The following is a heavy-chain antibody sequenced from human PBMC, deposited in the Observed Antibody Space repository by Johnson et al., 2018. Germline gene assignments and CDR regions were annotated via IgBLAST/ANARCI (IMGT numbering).Heavy chain of an antibody. CDR2: ISADGRTT. J-gene: IGHJ5*02. D-gene: IGHD3/OR15-3a*01. CDR3: VRDRDWSLA. V-gene: IGHV3-74*02. Sequence: VQLVESGGGLVQPGGSLRLSCAASGFTFSRQWMHWVRQAPGKGLVWVSRISADGRTTFYAGSVKGRFTSSRANAKNTLFLQVNSRRAEDTAVYYCVRDRDWSLAWSQGTLVTVSS. CDR1: GFTFSRQW.